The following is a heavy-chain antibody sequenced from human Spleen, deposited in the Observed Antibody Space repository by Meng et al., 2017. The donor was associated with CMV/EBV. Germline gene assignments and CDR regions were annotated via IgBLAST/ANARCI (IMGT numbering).Heavy chain of an antibody. D-gene: IGHD3-16*01. CDR1: GGSFSAYY. J-gene: IGHJ6*02. CDR2: IYYSGST. V-gene: IGHV4-34*11. Sequence: SETLSLTCAVNGGSFSAYYWTWTRQPPGKGLEWIGYIYYSGSTNYSPSLMSRLTISVDTSKNQFSLKLRSVTAADTAVYYCARGARRGGMDVWGQGTTVTVSS. CDR3: ARGARRGGMDV.